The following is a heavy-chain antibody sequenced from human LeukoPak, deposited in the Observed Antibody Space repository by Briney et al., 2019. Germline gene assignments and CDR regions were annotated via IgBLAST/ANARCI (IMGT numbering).Heavy chain of an antibody. CDR2: INHSGST. CDR3: ARLVRGVVPKYYYMDV. Sequence: SETLSLTCAVYGGSFSGYYWSWIRQPPGKGLEWIGEINHSGSTNYNPSLKSRVTISVDTSKNQFSLKLSSVTAADTAVYYCARLVRGVVPKYYYMDVWGKGTTVTVSS. V-gene: IGHV4-34*01. J-gene: IGHJ6*03. CDR1: GGSFSGYY. D-gene: IGHD2-2*01.